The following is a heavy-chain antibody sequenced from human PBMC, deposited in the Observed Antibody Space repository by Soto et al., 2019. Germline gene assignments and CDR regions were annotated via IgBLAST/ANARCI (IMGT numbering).Heavy chain of an antibody. J-gene: IGHJ4*01. Sequence: GGPLRLSCAASGFPFNNAWINWVRQVPGKGLEWVGRVKSKADGGSGDYAAPVKGRFVVSRDDSKDIVYLQMNSLKIEDTGVYYCTTDSRTTLPEIRFDYWGHGTQVTVSS. D-gene: IGHD1-26*01. CDR2: VKSKADGGSG. CDR3: TTDSRTTLPEIRFDY. V-gene: IGHV3-15*07. CDR1: GFPFNNAW.